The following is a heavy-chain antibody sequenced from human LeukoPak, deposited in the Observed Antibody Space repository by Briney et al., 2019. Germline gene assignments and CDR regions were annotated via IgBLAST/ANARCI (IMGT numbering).Heavy chain of an antibody. V-gene: IGHV4-59*02. CDR3: VRDAY. J-gene: IGHJ4*02. CDR1: GVSVGSHY. CDR2: VYNSGAT. Sequence: SETLSLTCTVSGVSVGSHYGSWIRQSPGKGLEWIGCVYNSGATVYNPYLTGRVTISVDKTKNKYPWNWRSMTCEHAAVYYCVRDAYWGQGILVTVSS.